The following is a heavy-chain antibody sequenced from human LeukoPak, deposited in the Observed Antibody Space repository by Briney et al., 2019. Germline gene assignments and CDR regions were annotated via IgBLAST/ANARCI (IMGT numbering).Heavy chain of an antibody. V-gene: IGHV3-48*03. Sequence: GGSLRLSCAASGFTFSSYEMNWVRQAPGKGLEWVSYISSSGSTIYYADSVKGRFTISRDNAKNSLYLQMNSLRAEDTAVYYCARMCIPYYFDYWGQGTLVTVSS. CDR3: ARMCIPYYFDY. CDR2: ISSSGSTI. J-gene: IGHJ4*02. CDR1: GFTFSSYE. D-gene: IGHD2-2*02.